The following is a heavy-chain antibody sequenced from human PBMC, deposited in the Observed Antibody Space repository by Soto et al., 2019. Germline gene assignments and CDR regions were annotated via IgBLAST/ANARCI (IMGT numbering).Heavy chain of an antibody. CDR2: IYFSGST. J-gene: IGHJ4*02. CDR1: GDSISSGDSY. D-gene: IGHD6-13*01. Sequence: QVQLQESRPGLVKPSQTLSLTCTVSGDSISSGDSYWSWIRQSPEKGLEWIGYIYFSGSTYYNPSLKSRVTMSVATSKNQFSLRLSSVTAADTAVYYCAREAPARRIRGGFEYWGQGTLVTVSS. V-gene: IGHV4-30-4*01. CDR3: AREAPARRIRGGFEY.